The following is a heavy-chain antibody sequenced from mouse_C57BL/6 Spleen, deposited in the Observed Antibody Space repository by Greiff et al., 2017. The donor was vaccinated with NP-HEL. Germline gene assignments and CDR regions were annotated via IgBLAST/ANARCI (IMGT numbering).Heavy chain of an antibody. CDR2: IDPSDSYT. CDR1: GYTFTSYW. J-gene: IGHJ3*01. V-gene: IGHV1-50*01. Sequence: QVQLQQPGAELVKPGASVKLSCKASGYTFTSYWMQWVKQRPGQGLEWIGEIDPSDSYTNYNQKFKGKATLTVDTSSSTAYMQLSSLTSEDSAVYYCARSWGTTAQGSFAYWGQGTLVTVSA. CDR3: ARSWGTTAQGSFAY. D-gene: IGHD3-2*02.